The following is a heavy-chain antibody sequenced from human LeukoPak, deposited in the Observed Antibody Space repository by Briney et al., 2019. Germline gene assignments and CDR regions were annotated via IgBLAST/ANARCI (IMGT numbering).Heavy chain of an antibody. D-gene: IGHD2-2*01. CDR3: ARISDIVVVPAAPHFDY. J-gene: IGHJ4*02. CDR2: INPNSGGT. V-gene: IGHV1-2*02. Sequence: ASVKVSCKASGYTLTGYYMHWVRQAPGQGLEWMGWINPNSGGTNYAQKFQGRVTMTRDTSISTAYMELSRLRSDDTAVYYCARISDIVVVPAAPHFDYWGQGTLVTVSS. CDR1: GYTLTGYY.